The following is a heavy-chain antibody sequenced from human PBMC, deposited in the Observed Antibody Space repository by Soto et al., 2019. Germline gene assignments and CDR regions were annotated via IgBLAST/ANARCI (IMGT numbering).Heavy chain of an antibody. D-gene: IGHD2-8*01. CDR1: GFTFSSYV. CDR2: ISYDGSNK. J-gene: IGHJ6*02. V-gene: IGHV3-30-3*01. CDR3: AREYCTNGVCSYYYYGMDV. Sequence: QVQLVESGGDVVQPGRSLRLSCAASGFTFSSYVMHWVRQAPGKGLEWVAVISYDGSNKYYADSVKGRFTISRDNSKNTLYLQMNILRGEDTSVYYCAREYCTNGVCSYYYYGMDVWGQGTTVTVSS.